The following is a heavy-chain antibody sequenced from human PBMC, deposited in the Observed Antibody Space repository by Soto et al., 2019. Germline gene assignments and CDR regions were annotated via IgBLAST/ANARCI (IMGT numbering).Heavy chain of an antibody. D-gene: IGHD2-2*01. CDR1: GFTFSSYW. V-gene: IGHV3-7*01. CDR3: ARDAPGYCSSTSCSLYYYYMDV. CDR2: IKQDGSEK. J-gene: IGHJ6*03. Sequence: GGSLRLSCAASGFTFSSYWMSWVRQAPGKGLEWVANIKQDGSEKYYVDSVKGRFTISRDNAKNSLYLQMNSLRAEDTAVYYCARDAPGYCSSTSCSLYYYYMDVRGKGTTVTVSS.